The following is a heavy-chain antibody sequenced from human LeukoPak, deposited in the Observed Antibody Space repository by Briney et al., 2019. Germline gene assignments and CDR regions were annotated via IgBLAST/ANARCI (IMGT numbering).Heavy chain of an antibody. D-gene: IGHD3-10*01. CDR1: GSTFSSYG. J-gene: IGHJ6*02. CDR3: AKGGVIANV. V-gene: IGHV3-30*18. CDR2: ISCDGSNK. Sequence: PGGSLRLSCAASGSTFSSYGMHWVRQAPGKGLEWVAVISCDGSNKYYADSVKGRFTISRDNSKNTLYLQMNSLRAEDTAVYYCAKGGVIANVWGQGTTVTVSS.